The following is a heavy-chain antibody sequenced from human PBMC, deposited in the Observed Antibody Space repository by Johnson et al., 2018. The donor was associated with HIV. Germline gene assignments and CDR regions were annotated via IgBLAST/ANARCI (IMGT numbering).Heavy chain of an antibody. CDR1: GFTFSSYA. J-gene: IGHJ3*02. CDR3: ASFAAAGDAFDI. CDR2: ISYDGSNQ. V-gene: IGHV3-30-3*01. Sequence: QVQLVESGGGVVQPGRSLRLSCAASGFTFSSYAMHWVRQAPGKGLAWVAVISYDGSNQYYADYVKGRFTISRDNSKNTLYLQMNSLRAEDTAVYYCASFAAAGDAFDIWGQGTMVTVSS. D-gene: IGHD6-13*01.